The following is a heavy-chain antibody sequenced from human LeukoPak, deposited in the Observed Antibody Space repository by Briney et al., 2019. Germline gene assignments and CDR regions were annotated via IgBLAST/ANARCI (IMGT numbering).Heavy chain of an antibody. Sequence: PGGSLRLSCAASGFTFSSYGMHWVRQAPGKGLEWVAVIWYDGSNKYYADSVKGRLTISRDNSKNTLYLQMNSLRAEDTAVYYCARDAYCSSTSCYEIDYWGQGTLVTVSS. CDR2: IWYDGSNK. V-gene: IGHV3-33*01. D-gene: IGHD2-2*01. CDR3: ARDAYCSSTSCYEIDY. J-gene: IGHJ4*02. CDR1: GFTFSSYG.